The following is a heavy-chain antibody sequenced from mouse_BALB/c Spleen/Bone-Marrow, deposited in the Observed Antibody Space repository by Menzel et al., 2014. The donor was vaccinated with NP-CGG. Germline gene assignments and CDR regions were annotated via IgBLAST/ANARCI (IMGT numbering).Heavy chain of an antibody. CDR1: GYSFAGYT. CDR3: AREGYGSSYGFAY. Sequence: VQLQQSGPELVKPGAPMKISCKASGYSFAGYTMNWVKQSHGKNLEWIGLINPYNGGSSYNQKFKGKATLTVDKSSSTAYMELLSLTSEDSAVYYCAREGYGSSYGFAYWGQGTLVTVSA. V-gene: IGHV1-31*01. J-gene: IGHJ3*01. D-gene: IGHD1-1*01. CDR2: INPYNGGS.